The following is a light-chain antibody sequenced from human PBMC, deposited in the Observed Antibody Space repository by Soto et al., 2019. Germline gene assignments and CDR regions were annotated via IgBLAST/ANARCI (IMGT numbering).Light chain of an antibody. J-gene: IGLJ3*02. CDR1: SSDVGSYNF. Sequence: QSVLTQPASVSGSPGQSITISCTGTSSDVGSYNFVSWYQQHPGKAPKLMIYEGSKRPSGVSNRFSGSKSGNTASLTISWLQAEDEADYYCCSYAGSSTWVFGGGTKLTVL. CDR3: CSYAGSSTWV. CDR2: EGS. V-gene: IGLV2-23*01.